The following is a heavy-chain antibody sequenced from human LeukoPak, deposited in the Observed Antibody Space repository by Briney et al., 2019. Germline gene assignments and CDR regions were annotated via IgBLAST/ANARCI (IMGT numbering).Heavy chain of an antibody. CDR2: INPNKGDT. CDR1: GYTFAGYY. Sequence: ASVKVSCKASGYTFAGYYIHWVRRAPGQGLEWLGWINPNKGDTKSTQKFRDRVIMTTDTSLTTAYMELINLKSDDTAVYYCTRSSWDCSSGSYYSNMNFDFWGQGTLVTVSS. V-gene: IGHV1-2*02. CDR3: TRSSWDCSSGSYYSNMNFDF. J-gene: IGHJ4*02. D-gene: IGHD2-15*01.